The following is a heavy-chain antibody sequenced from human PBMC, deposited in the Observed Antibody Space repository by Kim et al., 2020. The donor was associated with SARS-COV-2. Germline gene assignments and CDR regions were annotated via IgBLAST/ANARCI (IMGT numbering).Heavy chain of an antibody. CDR3: ARSVTVTYYYYYYMDV. Sequence: GGSLRLSCAASGFTFSSYSMNWVRQAPGKGLEWVSSISSSSSYIYYADSVKGRFTISRDNAKNSLYLQMNSLRAEDTAVYYCARSVTVTYYYYYYMDVWGKGTTVTVSS. J-gene: IGHJ6*03. CDR1: GFTFSSYS. CDR2: ISSSSSYI. D-gene: IGHD4-17*01. V-gene: IGHV3-21*01.